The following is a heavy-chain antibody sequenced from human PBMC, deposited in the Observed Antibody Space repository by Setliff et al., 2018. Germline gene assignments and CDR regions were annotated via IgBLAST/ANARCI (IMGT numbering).Heavy chain of an antibody. CDR1: GFIFRNYW. D-gene: IGHD3-10*01. Sequence: PGGSLRLSCVGSGFIFRNYWMSWVRQAPGKGLEWVANVKEDGSEKFYLDSVKGRFTISRDNAKNSLYLQMNSLRAEDTAVYYCARDPFGNPVFDPWGQGTLVTVSS. J-gene: IGHJ5*02. V-gene: IGHV3-7*01. CDR3: ARDPFGNPVFDP. CDR2: VKEDGSEK.